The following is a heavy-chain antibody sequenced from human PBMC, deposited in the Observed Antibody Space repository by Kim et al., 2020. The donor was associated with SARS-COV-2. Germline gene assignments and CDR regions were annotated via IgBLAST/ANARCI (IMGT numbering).Heavy chain of an antibody. CDR2: IYYSGST. J-gene: IGHJ2*01. V-gene: IGHV4-31*03. CDR1: GGSISSGGYY. Sequence: SETLSLTCTVSGGSISSGGYYWSWIRQHPGKGLEWIGYIYYSGSTYYNPSLKSRVTISVDTSKNQFSLKLSSVTAADTAVYYCARERGRGAWYFDLWGRGTLVTVSS. CDR3: ARERGRGAWYFDL.